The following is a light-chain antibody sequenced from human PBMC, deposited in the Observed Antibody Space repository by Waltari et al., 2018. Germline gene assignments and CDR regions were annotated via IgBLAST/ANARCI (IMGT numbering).Light chain of an antibody. V-gene: IGLV1-47*01. J-gene: IGLJ3*02. CDR1: HSHIGSFY. Sequence: QSVLTQPPSVSGTPGQRVTISCSGSHSHIGSFYVSWSPQVPGTAPKLPIFRNNRRPSGVPDRFSGSKSGTSASLAISGLRSEDEADYYCAAWDDSVSVSGWVFGGGTKLTVL. CDR2: RNN. CDR3: AAWDDSVSVSGWV.